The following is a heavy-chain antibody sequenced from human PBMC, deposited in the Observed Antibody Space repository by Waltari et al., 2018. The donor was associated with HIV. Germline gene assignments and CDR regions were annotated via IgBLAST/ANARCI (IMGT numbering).Heavy chain of an antibody. CDR3: ASARETMGVDFAF. D-gene: IGHD3-16*01. V-gene: IGHV1-69*08. CDR1: GGAVVSYS. J-gene: IGHJ4*02. CDR2: IIPMSATS. Sequence: QVQLVQSGPEVRKPGSSLKVSCKDYGGAVVSYSINWVRQAPGQGLEWVGRIIPMSATSNKAQKFQGRVTITADPSTSTAYMELTSLRSEDTAVYYCASARETMGVDFAFWGQGTLVNVSS.